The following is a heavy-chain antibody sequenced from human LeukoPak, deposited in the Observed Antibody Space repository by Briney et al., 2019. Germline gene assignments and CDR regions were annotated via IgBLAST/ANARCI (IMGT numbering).Heavy chain of an antibody. D-gene: IGHD3-22*01. CDR2: IWYDGSNK. Sequence: GGSLRLSCTASGFTFSDYGMHWVRQPPGKGLEWVTIIWYDGSNKKYEDSVKGRFTISRDNSKNTLYLQMNSLRAEDTAVYYCARGVDYYENSGTIDYWGQGTLVTVSS. CDR3: ARGVDYYENSGTIDY. CDR1: GFTFSDYG. J-gene: IGHJ4*02. V-gene: IGHV3-33*01.